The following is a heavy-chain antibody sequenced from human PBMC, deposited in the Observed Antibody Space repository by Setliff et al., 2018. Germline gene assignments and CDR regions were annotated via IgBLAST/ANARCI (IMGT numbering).Heavy chain of an antibody. J-gene: IGHJ6*03. Sequence: SETLSLTCTVSGGSISSSYYYWGWIRQPPGKGLEWIGHIYIGGSANYNPSLKSRVTMSIDTSKNQFSLKLNSVTAADMAVYYCAREQWLDPPGYYYMDVWAKGTTVTVSS. CDR1: GGSISSSYYY. CDR3: AREQWLDPPGYYYMDV. V-gene: IGHV4-39*07. D-gene: IGHD6-19*01. CDR2: IYIGGSA.